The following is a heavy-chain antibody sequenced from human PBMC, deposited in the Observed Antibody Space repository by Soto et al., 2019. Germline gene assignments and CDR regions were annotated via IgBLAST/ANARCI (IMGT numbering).Heavy chain of an antibody. CDR3: ARRYGGNLDY. V-gene: IGHV4-59*08. CDR1: GGSISSYY. Sequence: QVQLQESGPGLVKPSETLSLTCTVSGGSISSYYWSWIRQPPGKGLEWIGYIYYSGGTNYNPSLTSRVTISVDSSKYHFSLKLSSVTAADTAVYYCARRYGGNLDYWGQGTLVTVSS. CDR2: IYYSGGT. D-gene: IGHD1-26*01. J-gene: IGHJ4*02.